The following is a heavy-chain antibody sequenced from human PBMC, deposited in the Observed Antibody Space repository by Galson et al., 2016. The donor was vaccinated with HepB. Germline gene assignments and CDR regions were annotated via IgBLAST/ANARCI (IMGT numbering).Heavy chain of an antibody. J-gene: IGHJ3*01. V-gene: IGHV4-31*02. D-gene: IGHD1-1*01. CDR2: IYYSRTT. CDR3: ARLTSTGTFDAFDV. Sequence: TWIRQLPGNGLEWIGYIYYSRTTYYNPSLRSRLSISADTSKNQFSLELNSVTAADTAVYFCARLTSTGTFDAFDVWGQGTMVTVSS.